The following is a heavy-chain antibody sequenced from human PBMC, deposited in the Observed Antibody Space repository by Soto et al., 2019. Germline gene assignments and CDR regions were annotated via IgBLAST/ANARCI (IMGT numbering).Heavy chain of an antibody. D-gene: IGHD6-13*01. CDR2: IYYSGST. CDR3: AREGEAYSSSWFNWFDP. V-gene: IGHV4-61*01. J-gene: IGHJ5*02. CDR1: GGSISSSSYY. Sequence: SETLSLTCTVSGGSISSSSYYWGWIRQPPGKGLEWIGYIYYSGSTNYNPSLKSRVTISVDTSKNQFSLKLSSVTAADTAVYYCAREGEAYSSSWFNWFDPWGQGTLVTVSS.